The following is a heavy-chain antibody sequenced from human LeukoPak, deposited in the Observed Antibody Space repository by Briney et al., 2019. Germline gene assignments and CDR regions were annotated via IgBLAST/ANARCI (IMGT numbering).Heavy chain of an antibody. D-gene: IGHD3-22*01. J-gene: IGHJ3*02. CDR3: ARDNISWGYYDSGTSPEHAFDI. Sequence: SQTLSLTCTVSGGFISSGGYYWSWIRQHPGKGLEWIGYIYHSGNTYYNPSLKSRVIISVDTSKNQFSLKLTSVTAADTAVYYCARDNISWGYYDSGTSPEHAFDIWGQGTMVTVSS. CDR1: GGFISSGGYY. CDR2: IYHSGNT. V-gene: IGHV4-31*03.